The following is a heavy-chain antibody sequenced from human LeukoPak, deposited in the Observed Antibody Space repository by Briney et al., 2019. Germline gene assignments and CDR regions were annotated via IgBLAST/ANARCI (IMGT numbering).Heavy chain of an antibody. CDR3: GRAFPPLRTAAAGDY. D-gene: IGHD6-13*01. J-gene: IGHJ4*02. V-gene: IGHV3-21*01. Sequence: TGGSLRLSCTASGFTFSDCDMNWFRQAAGKGLEWVSSISYRTSHIYYADSVKGRFTISRDNAKNSLYLQMDSLRAEDTAVYFCGRAFPPLRTAAAGDYWGQGTLVTVSS. CDR2: ISYRTSHI. CDR1: GFTFSDCD.